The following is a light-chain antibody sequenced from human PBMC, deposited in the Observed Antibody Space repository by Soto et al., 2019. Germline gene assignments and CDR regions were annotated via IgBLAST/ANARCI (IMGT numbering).Light chain of an antibody. J-gene: IGKJ1*01. CDR3: QQYGSSCT. V-gene: IGKV3-20*01. CDR1: QSVSNNY. Sequence: EIVLTQSPGTLSLSPGERATLSCRASQSVSNNYLAWYQQKPGQAPRILIYGASNRATGIPDRFSGSGSGTDFTLTISRLEPEDFAVYYCQQYGSSCTFGQGTKVEFK. CDR2: GAS.